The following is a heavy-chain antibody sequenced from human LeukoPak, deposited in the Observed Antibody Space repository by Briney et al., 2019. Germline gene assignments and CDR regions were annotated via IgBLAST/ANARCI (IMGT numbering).Heavy chain of an antibody. CDR3: ARLRGPPAAGAIRS. Sequence: GGSLRLSCAASGFAVSSNYMSWVRQAPGRGLEWVSVIYSDGSTYHADSVKDRVFLSRDNSKNTLYLQMSTLRDEDTAVYYCARLRGPPAAGAIRSWGQGTPVTVSS. J-gene: IGHJ5*02. V-gene: IGHV3-66*04. CDR1: GFAVSSNY. CDR2: IYSDGST. D-gene: IGHD2-2*01.